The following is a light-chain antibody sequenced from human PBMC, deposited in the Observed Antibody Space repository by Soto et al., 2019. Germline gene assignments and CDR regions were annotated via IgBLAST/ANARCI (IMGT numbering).Light chain of an antibody. CDR1: QSVSSSF. J-gene: IGKJ3*01. V-gene: IGKV3-20*01. Sequence: DIVLTQSPGTLSLSLGERATLSCRASQSVSSSFLAWYQQRPGQAPRLLIFGASYRATGTPDRFSGSGSGTDFTLTISSMNPEDFAVYYCQHYHNSPPEYTFGPGT. CDR2: GAS. CDR3: QHYHNSPPEYT.